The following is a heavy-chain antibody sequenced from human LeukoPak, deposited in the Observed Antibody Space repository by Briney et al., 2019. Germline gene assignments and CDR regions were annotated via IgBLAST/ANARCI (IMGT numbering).Heavy chain of an antibody. J-gene: IGHJ6*02. D-gene: IGHD2-8*02. Sequence: GGSLRLSCAASGFSLSGYWMHWVRQAPGKGLVWVSRISPEGSGTTYADSVKGRFTISRDNSKNTLYLQMNSLRDEDAAVYHCTRVQAGRSGLMDVWGRGTTVTVSS. CDR1: GFSLSGYW. CDR2: ISPEGSGT. CDR3: TRVQAGRSGLMDV. V-gene: IGHV3-74*01.